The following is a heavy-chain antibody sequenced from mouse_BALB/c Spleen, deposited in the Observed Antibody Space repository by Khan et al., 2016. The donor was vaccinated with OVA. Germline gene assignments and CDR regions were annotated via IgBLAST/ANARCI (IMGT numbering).Heavy chain of an antibody. Sequence: QVQLQQPGAELARPGASVKLSCKASGYTFTDYYINWVKQRTGQGLEWIGEISPGSGDTYYNERFKGQATLTADKSSSTAYMQLSSLTSEASAVYFCARRNYFGYTFAYWGQGTLVTVSA. CDR3: ARRNYFGYTFAY. V-gene: IGHV1-77*01. CDR1: GYTFTDYY. CDR2: ISPGSGDT. J-gene: IGHJ3*01. D-gene: IGHD1-2*01.